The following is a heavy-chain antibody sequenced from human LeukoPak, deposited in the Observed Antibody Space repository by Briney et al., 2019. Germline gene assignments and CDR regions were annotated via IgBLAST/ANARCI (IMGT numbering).Heavy chain of an antibody. V-gene: IGHV4-34*01. CDR1: GGSFSGYY. CDR3: ARAQNYDILTVRRDYYYYYMDV. Sequence: SETLSLTCAVYGGSFSGYYWSWIRQPPGKGLEWIGEINHSGSTNYNPSLKSRVTISVDTSKNQFSLKLSSVTAADTAVYYCARAQNYDILTVRRDYYYYYMDVWGKGTTVTISS. D-gene: IGHD3-9*01. CDR2: INHSGST. J-gene: IGHJ6*03.